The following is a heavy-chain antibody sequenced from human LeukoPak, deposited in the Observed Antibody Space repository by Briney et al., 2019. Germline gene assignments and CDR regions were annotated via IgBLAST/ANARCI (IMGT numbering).Heavy chain of an antibody. CDR3: ARDVYYYDSGSYYPYKYFDS. CDR2: IFASGST. Sequence: SETLSLTCTVSGGSISSGSYCWSWIRQPAGKGLEWIGRIFASGSTSYNPSLKSRVIISVDMSKNQCSLKLRSVTAADTAVYYCARDVYYYDSGSYYPYKYFDSWGQGTLVTVSS. CDR1: GGSISSGSYC. D-gene: IGHD3-10*01. J-gene: IGHJ4*02. V-gene: IGHV4-61*02.